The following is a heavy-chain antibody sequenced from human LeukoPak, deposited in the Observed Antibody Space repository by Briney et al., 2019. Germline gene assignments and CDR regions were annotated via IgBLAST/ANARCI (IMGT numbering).Heavy chain of an antibody. CDR1: AYSFTSYW. Sequence: GESLKISCKGSAYSFTSYWIGWVRQMPGKGLEWMGIIYPGDSDTRYSPPFQGQVTISAEKSISTAYLQCSSLKASDTAMYDCARRYCSGGSCYPDYWGQGTLVTVSS. J-gene: IGHJ4*02. D-gene: IGHD2-15*01. V-gene: IGHV5-51*01. CDR3: ARRYCSGGSCYPDY. CDR2: IYPGDSDT.